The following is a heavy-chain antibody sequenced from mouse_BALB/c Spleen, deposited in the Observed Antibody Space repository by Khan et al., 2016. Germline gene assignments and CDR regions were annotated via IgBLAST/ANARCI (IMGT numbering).Heavy chain of an antibody. J-gene: IGHJ2*01. CDR1: GVSITSGY. Sequence: EVQLQESGASLVKPSQTLSLTCSVSGVSITSGYWNWIRKFPGNKLEYMGYINYSGSTSYNPSLKSRISITPDTSKNQYYLQLNSVTTEDRARYCCARYDGDYFDYWGQGTTLTVSA. CDR3: ARYDGDYFDY. V-gene: IGHV3-8*02. CDR2: INYSGST. D-gene: IGHD2-3*01.